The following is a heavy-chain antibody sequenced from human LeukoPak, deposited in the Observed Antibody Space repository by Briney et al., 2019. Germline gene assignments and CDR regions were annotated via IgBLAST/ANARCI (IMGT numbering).Heavy chain of an antibody. J-gene: IGHJ4*02. Sequence: PSETLSLTCAVYGGSFSGYYWSWIRQAPGKGLVWVSRINSDGSSTSYADSVKGRFTISRDNAKNTLYLQVNSLRAEDTAVYYCARDALGDGPVDYWGQGTLVTVSS. CDR1: GGSFSGYY. CDR3: ARDALGDGPVDY. D-gene: IGHD5-24*01. V-gene: IGHV3-74*01. CDR2: INSDGSST.